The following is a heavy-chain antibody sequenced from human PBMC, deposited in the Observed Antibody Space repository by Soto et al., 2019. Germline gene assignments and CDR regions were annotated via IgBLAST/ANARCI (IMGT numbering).Heavy chain of an antibody. CDR3: ARDLAVGLVDY. CDR1: GYTFTSYG. J-gene: IGHJ4*02. V-gene: IGHV1-18*01. Sequence: QVQLVQSGAEVKKPGASVKVSCKASGYTFTSYGISWVRQAPGQGLEWMGWISAYNCNIKYAQKLQGRVTMTTDTSTSTAYMELRRLRSDATAVYYCARDLAVGLVDYWGQGTLVTVSS. D-gene: IGHD6-19*01. CDR2: ISAYNCNI.